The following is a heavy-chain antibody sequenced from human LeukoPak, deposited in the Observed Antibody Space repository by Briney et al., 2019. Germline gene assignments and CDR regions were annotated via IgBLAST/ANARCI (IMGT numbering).Heavy chain of an antibody. J-gene: IGHJ4*02. CDR3: ASNPQRYCSSTSCYFY. CDR2: ITPIFGTA. Sequence: SVKVSCKASGGTFSSYAISWVRQAPGQGLEWMGGITPIFGTANYAQKFQGRVTITADESTSTAYMELSSLRSEDTAVYYCASNPQRYCSSTSCYFYWGQGTLVTVSS. CDR1: GGTFSSYA. D-gene: IGHD2-2*01. V-gene: IGHV1-69*13.